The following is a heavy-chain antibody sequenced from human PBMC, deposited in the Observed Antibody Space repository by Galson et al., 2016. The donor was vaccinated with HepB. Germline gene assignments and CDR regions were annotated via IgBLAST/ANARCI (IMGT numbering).Heavy chain of an antibody. Sequence: QSGAEVKRPGESLKISCKGSGYSFSTYWIAWVRQMPGKGLEWMGIIYPGDSVTRYSPSFRGQVTIPADKSINTAYLQWSSLKASDTAMYYCARPIAAAGNGWFDPWGQGTLVTVSS. CDR2: IYPGDSVT. CDR1: GYSFSTYW. D-gene: IGHD6-13*01. J-gene: IGHJ5*02. V-gene: IGHV5-51*01. CDR3: ARPIAAAGNGWFDP.